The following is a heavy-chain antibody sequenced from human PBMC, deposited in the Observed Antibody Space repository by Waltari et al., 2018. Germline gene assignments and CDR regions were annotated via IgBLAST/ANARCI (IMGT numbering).Heavy chain of an antibody. J-gene: IGHJ6*03. CDR2: IYTSGRT. D-gene: IGHD2-2*01. V-gene: IGHV4-61*02. CDR1: GGSISSGSYY. Sequence: QVQLQESGPGLVKPSQTLSLTCTVSGGSISSGSYYWSWIRQPAGKGLEWIGRIYTSGRTNYNPSLKSRVTISVDTSKNQFSLKLSSVTAADTAVYYCASAMSFYYYYMDVWGKGTTVTVSS. CDR3: ASAMSFYYYYMDV.